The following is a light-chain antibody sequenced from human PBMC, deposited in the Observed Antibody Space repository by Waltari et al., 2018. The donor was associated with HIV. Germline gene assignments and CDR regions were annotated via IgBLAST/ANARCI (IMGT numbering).Light chain of an antibody. V-gene: IGLV2-23*02. CDR2: EVS. J-gene: IGLJ2*01. CDR1: RSDVGGYNL. Sequence: QSALTQPASVSGSPAQSIPLSRTRTRSDVGGYNLVSWYQQHPGKAPKRMLYEVSKRPSGVSNRFSGSKSGNTASLTISGLQAEDEADYYCCAYAGSTTYVIFGGGTKLTVL. CDR3: CAYAGSTTYVI.